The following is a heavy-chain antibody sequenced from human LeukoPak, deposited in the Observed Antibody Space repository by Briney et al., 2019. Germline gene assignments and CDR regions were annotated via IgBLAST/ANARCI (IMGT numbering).Heavy chain of an antibody. D-gene: IGHD1-26*01. CDR3: ARDSGSYYVGY. CDR2: INPSGGST. V-gene: IGHV1-46*01. J-gene: IGHJ4*02. Sequence: ASVKVSCKTSGYTFTSYYMHWVRQAPGQGLEWMGIINPSGGSTSYAQKFQGRVTMTRDTSTSTVYMELSSLRSEDTAVYYCARDSGSYYVGYWGQGTLVTVSS. CDR1: GYTFTSYY.